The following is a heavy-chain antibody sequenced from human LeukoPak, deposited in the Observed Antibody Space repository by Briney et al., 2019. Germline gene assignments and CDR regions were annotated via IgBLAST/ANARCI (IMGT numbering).Heavy chain of an antibody. D-gene: IGHD4-17*01. V-gene: IGHV1-2*02. CDR2: INPNSGGT. Sequence: ASVKVSCKASGYTFTGYYMHWVRQAPGQGLEWMGWINPNSGGTNYAQKFQGRVTTTRDTSISTAYMELSRLRSDDTAVYYCATTVVTNDAFDIWGQGTMVTVSS. J-gene: IGHJ3*02. CDR1: GYTFTGYY. CDR3: ATTVVTNDAFDI.